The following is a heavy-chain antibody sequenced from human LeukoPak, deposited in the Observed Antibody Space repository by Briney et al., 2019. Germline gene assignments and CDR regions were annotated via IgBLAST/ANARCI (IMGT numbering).Heavy chain of an antibody. CDR3: AREHIVVVTATDAFDI. V-gene: IGHV3-30*04. CDR1: GFTFNFYA. J-gene: IGHJ3*02. D-gene: IGHD2-21*02. CDR2: ISYDGSNK. Sequence: GGSLRLSCAASGFTFNFYAMNWVRQAPGKGLEWVAVISYDGSNKYYADSVKGRFTISRDNSKNTLYLQMNSLRAEDTAVYYCAREHIVVVTATDAFDIWGQGTMVTVSS.